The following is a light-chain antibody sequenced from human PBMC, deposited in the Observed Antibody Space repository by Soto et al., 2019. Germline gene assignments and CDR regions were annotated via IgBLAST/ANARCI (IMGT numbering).Light chain of an antibody. CDR1: SSDVGGYNF. CDR3: ASYTSSDTEV. Sequence: QSALTQPASVSGSPGQSITISCTGTSSDVGGYNFVSWYQQHPDKAPKLMIYDVTNRPSGVSNRFSGSKSGSTASLTISGLQAEDEADYYCASYTSSDTEVFGTGTMLTVL. CDR2: DVT. V-gene: IGLV2-14*01. J-gene: IGLJ1*01.